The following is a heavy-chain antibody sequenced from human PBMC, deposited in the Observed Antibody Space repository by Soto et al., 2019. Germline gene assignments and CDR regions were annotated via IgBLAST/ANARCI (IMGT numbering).Heavy chain of an antibody. J-gene: IGHJ4*02. CDR3: ARDPVAGTYFDY. CDR1: GYTFTTYG. CDR2: INGYNGNT. D-gene: IGHD6-19*01. V-gene: IGHV1-18*01. Sequence: QVKLVQSGAEVKKPGASVKVSCKASGYTFTTYGISWVRQAPGQGREWMGWINGYNGNTNYAQKLQGRVTMTTDTSTSTAYMELGSLRSDDTAVSYCARDPVAGTYFDYWGQGTLVTVSS.